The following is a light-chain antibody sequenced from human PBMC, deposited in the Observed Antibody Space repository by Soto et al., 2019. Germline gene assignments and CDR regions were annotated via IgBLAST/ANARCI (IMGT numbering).Light chain of an antibody. Sequence: IVMTQSPATLSVSPWERATLSCRASQSITRNLAWYQQSPGQAPRLLIYNVSRRATGIPDRFSGSGSGTDFTPTVSRLEPEDFAVYYCQQYGASPETFGQGTKVDIK. CDR2: NVS. CDR3: QQYGASPET. J-gene: IGKJ1*01. CDR1: QSITRN. V-gene: IGKV3-20*01.